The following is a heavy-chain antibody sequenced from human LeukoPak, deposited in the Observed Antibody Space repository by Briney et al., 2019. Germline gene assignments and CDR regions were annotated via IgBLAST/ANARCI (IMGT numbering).Heavy chain of an antibody. CDR2: IGGSGGST. CDR1: EFTFSSYA. CDR3: AKEYYDFWSGYYYFDN. J-gene: IGHJ4*02. V-gene: IGHV3-23*01. Sequence: GGSLRLSCAASEFTFSSYAMSWVRQAPGKGLEWVSAIGGSGGSTYYADSVKGRFTISRDNSKNTPYLQMNSLRAEDTAVYYCAKEYYDFWSGYYYFDNWGQGTLVTVSS. D-gene: IGHD3-3*01.